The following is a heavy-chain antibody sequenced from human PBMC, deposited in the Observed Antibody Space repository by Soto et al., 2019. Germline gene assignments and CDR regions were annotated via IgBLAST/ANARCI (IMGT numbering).Heavy chain of an antibody. CDR1: GFTFSSYG. CDR3: AKDLLPVVVAATFDY. V-gene: IGHV3-30*18. CDR2: ISYDGSNK. Sequence: QVQLVESGGGVVQPGRSLRLSCAASGFTFSSYGMHWVRQAPGKGLEWVAIISYDGSNKSYADSVKGRFTISRDNSKNTLYLQMNSLRAEDTAVYYCAKDLLPVVVAATFDYWGQGTLVTVSS. J-gene: IGHJ4*02. D-gene: IGHD2-15*01.